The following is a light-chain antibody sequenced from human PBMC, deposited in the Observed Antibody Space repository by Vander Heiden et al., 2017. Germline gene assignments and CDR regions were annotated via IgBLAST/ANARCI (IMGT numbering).Light chain of an antibody. CDR2: EVT. CDR1: SSDIGAYNY. V-gene: IGLV2-14*01. CDR3: TSYFSSSTI. J-gene: IGLJ2*01. Sequence: QSALTQPASVSGSPGQSITISCTGTSSDIGAYNYVSWYQQNPGRAPKLLIYEVTKRPSGVSSHFSGSKSGNTASLTISGLQAEDEADYYCTSYFSSSTIFGGGTKLTVL.